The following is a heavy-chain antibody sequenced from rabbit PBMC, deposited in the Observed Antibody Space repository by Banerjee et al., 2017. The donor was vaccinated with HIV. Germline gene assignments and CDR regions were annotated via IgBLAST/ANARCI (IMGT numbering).Heavy chain of an antibody. CDR3: ARGAHSVGYIDGMDL. CDR1: GFSFSSSYW. J-gene: IGHJ3*01. V-gene: IGHV1S45*01. Sequence: QQQLEESGGGLVKPGASLTLTCTASGFSFSSSYWICWVRQAPGKGLEWIACIYAGSSGSTYYASWAKGRFTISKTSSTTVTLQMTSLTAADTATYFCARGAHSVGYIDGMDLWGQGTLVTVS. CDR2: IYAGSSGST. D-gene: IGHD6-1*01.